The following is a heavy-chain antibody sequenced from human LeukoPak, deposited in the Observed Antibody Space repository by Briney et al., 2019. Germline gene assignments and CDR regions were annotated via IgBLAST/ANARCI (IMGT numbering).Heavy chain of an antibody. CDR2: IYYSGST. CDR3: ARGTNYDILTGYSGSIGFDI. V-gene: IGHV4-59*01. J-gene: IGHJ3*02. CDR1: GGSISSYY. D-gene: IGHD3-9*01. Sequence: PSETLSLTCTVSGGSISSYYWSWIRQPPGKGLEWIGYIYYSGSTNYNPSLKSRVTISVDTSKNQFSLKLSSVTAADTAVYYCARGTNYDILTGYSGSIGFDIWGQGTMVTVSS.